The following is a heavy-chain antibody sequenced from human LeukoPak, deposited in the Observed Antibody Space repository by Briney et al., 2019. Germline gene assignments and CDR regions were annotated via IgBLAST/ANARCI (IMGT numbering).Heavy chain of an antibody. CDR1: GYTLTELS. CDR3: ATSRGLLLSLYY. CDR2: FDPEDGET. V-gene: IGHV1-24*01. Sequence: ASVNVSFKVSGYTLTELSMHWVRQAPGKGLEWMGGFDPEDGETIYAQKFQGRVTMTEDTSTDTAYMELSSLRSEDTAVYYCATSRGLLLSLYYWGQGTLVTVSS. D-gene: IGHD2-21*02. J-gene: IGHJ4*02.